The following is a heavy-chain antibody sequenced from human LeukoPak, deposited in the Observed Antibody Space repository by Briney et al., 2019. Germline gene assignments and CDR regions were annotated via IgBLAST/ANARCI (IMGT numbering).Heavy chain of an antibody. CDR1: GYTLTDYY. CDR2: INPNSGGT. J-gene: IGHJ6*02. V-gene: IGHV1-2*02. CDR3: ARDLFPRGVVTSPGMDV. Sequence: ASVKVSCKASGYTLTDYYMNWVRQAPGQGLEWMGWINPNSGGTNYAQKFQGRVTMTRDTSINTAYMELSRLRSDDTAVYYCARDLFPRGVVTSPGMDVWGQGTTVTVSS. D-gene: IGHD3-3*01.